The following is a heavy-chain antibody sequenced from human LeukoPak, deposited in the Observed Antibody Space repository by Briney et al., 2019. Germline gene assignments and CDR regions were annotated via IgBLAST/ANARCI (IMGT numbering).Heavy chain of an antibody. CDR1: GLECSSYG. D-gene: IGHD6-19*01. Sequence: GRLLRFYCGAAGLECSSYGMPCLRKAPGKGLEWVAVISYDGSNKYYADSVKGRFTISRDNSKNTLYLQMNSLRAEDTAVYYCARDLYGSGDYWGQGTLVTVSS. J-gene: IGHJ4*02. CDR2: ISYDGSNK. CDR3: ARDLYGSGDY. V-gene: IGHV3-30-3*01.